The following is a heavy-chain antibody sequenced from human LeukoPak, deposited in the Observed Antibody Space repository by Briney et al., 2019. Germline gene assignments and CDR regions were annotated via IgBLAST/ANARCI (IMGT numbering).Heavy chain of an antibody. CDR1: GYSFTSYW. V-gene: IGHV5-51*01. J-gene: IGHJ3*02. CDR3: ARQRGGWELLRRAFDI. CDR2: AYPGDSDT. D-gene: IGHD1-26*01. Sequence: GESLKISCKGSGYSFTSYWIGWVRQMPGKGLEWMGIAYPGDSDTRYSPSFQGQVTISADKSISTAYLQWSSLKASDTAMYYCARQRGGWELLRRAFDIWGQGTMVTVSS.